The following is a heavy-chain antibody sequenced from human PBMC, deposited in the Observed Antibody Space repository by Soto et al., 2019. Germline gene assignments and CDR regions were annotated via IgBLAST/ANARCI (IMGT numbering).Heavy chain of an antibody. J-gene: IGHJ4*02. V-gene: IGHV3-33*01. CDR1: GFTFSSYG. Sequence: GGSLRLSCAASGFTFSSYGMHWVRQAPGKGREWVALIWYDGSNKYYADSVKGRFTISRDNSKNMLYLQMNSLRAEDTAVYHCARDYDSSGYPRYYFDYWGQGTLVTVSS. D-gene: IGHD3-22*01. CDR2: IWYDGSNK. CDR3: ARDYDSSGYPRYYFDY.